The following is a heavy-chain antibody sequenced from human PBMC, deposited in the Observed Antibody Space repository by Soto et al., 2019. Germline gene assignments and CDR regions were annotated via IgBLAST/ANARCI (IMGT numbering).Heavy chain of an antibody. CDR3: ARDVGTAMANNWFDP. V-gene: IGHV4-61*08. CDR2: IYYSGST. CDR1: GGSISSGGYY. J-gene: IGHJ5*02. Sequence: SETLSLTCTVSGGSISSGGYYWSWNRQHPGKGLEWIGYIYYSGSTNYNPSLKSRVTISVDTSKNQFSLKLSSVTAADTAVYYCARDVGTAMANNWFDPWGQGTLVTVSS. D-gene: IGHD5-18*01.